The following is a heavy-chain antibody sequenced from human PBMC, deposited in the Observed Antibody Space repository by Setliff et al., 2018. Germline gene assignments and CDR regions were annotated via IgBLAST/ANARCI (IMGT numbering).Heavy chain of an antibody. CDR1: GFTFSSYS. V-gene: IGHV3-48*01. CDR2: ISSSSSTI. Sequence: GGSLRLSCAASGFTFSSYSMNWVRQAPGKGLEWVSYISSSSSTIYYADSVKGRFIISRDNAKNSLYLQMNSLRAEDTAVYYCARDRGSGSYFLRYFDYWGQGTLVTVSS. J-gene: IGHJ4*02. D-gene: IGHD1-26*01. CDR3: ARDRGSGSYFLRYFDY.